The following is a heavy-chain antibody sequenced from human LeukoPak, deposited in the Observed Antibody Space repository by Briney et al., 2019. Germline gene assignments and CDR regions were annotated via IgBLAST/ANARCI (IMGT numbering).Heavy chain of an antibody. V-gene: IGHV4-59*01. CDR2: IYHSGST. D-gene: IGHD5-12*01. J-gene: IGHJ4*02. CDR3: ARGGGYASPIGY. CDR1: GGSISTYY. Sequence: SETLSLTCTLSGGSISTYYWSWIRPPQGKGLEWIGYIYHSGSTNYNPSLKSRVTIPVDTSKNQFSLKLSSVTAADTAVYYCARGGGYASPIGYWGQGALVTVSS.